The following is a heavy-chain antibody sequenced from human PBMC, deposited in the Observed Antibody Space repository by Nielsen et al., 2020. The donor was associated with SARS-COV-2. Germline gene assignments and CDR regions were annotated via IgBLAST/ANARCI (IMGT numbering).Heavy chain of an antibody. CDR3: ARQESSGWYGFDY. CDR1: GGSISSSSYY. D-gene: IGHD6-19*01. V-gene: IGHV4-39*01. CDR2: IYYSGST. J-gene: IGHJ4*02. Sequence: SETLSLTCTVSGGSISSSSYYWGWIRQPPGKGLEWLGSIYYSGSTYYNPSLKSRVTISVDTSKNQFSLKLSSVTAADTAVYYCARQESSGWYGFDYWGQGTLVTVSS.